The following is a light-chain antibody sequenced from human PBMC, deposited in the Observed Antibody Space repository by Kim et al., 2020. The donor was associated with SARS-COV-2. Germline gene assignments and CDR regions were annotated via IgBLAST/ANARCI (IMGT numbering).Light chain of an antibody. J-gene: IGKJ4*01. CDR2: DAS. CDR3: QQYKSLST. Sequence: PLSASIGDTVTITCRASQSINTWLAWYHQKPGKAPKVLINDASNLESGVPSRFSGSGSATEFTLTITSLQHDDFATYYCQQYKSLSTFGGGTKV. V-gene: IGKV1-5*01. CDR1: QSINTW.